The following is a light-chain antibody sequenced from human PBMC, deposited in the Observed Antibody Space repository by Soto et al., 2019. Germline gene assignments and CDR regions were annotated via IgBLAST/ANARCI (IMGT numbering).Light chain of an antibody. J-gene: IGKJ4*01. V-gene: IGKV4-1*01. Sequence: DIVMTQSPDSLAVSLGERATINCKSSQSVFKSPDNKNYLAWYQQKPGQPPKLLICLASTRGSGVPDRFSGSGSGTEFTLTISSLQAEDVAAYYCQQYHSPPVTFGGGTKVEIK. CDR3: QQYHSPPVT. CDR2: LAS. CDR1: QSVFKSPDNKNY.